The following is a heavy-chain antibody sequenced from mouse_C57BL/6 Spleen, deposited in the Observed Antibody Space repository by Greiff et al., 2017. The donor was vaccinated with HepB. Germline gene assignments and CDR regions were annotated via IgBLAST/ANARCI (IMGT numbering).Heavy chain of an antibody. J-gene: IGHJ4*01. D-gene: IGHD2-4*01. V-gene: IGHV1-18*01. CDR2: INPNNGGT. Sequence: VQLKQSGPELVKPGASVKIPCKASGYTFTDYNMDWVKQSHGKSLEWIGDINPNNGGTIYNQKFKGKATLTVDKSSSTAYMELRSLTSEDTAVYYCARSYYDYEDYGMDYWGQGTSVTVSS. CDR3: ARSYYDYEDYGMDY. CDR1: GYTFTDYN.